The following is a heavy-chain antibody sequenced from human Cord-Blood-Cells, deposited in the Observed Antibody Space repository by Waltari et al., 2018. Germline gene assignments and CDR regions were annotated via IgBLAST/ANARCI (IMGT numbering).Heavy chain of an antibody. D-gene: IGHD5-18*01. J-gene: IGHJ2*01. CDR3: ATVNSYGRKYHYWYFDL. V-gene: IGHV1-24*01. CDR2: FEPKKGET. Sequence: QVQLVQSGAEVKKPGASVKVSCKVSGYTLTELSMHWVRQAPGKGLEWMGGFEPKKGETIYSQNFQSRVTMTEDTSTDTADMELSSLRSEDTAVYYWATVNSYGRKYHYWYFDLWGRGTLVTVSS. CDR1: GYTLTELS.